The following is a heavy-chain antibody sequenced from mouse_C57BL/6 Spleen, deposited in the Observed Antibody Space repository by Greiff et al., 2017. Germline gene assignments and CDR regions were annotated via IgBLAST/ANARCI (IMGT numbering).Heavy chain of an antibody. D-gene: IGHD2-3*01. V-gene: IGHV1-42*01. CDR2: INPSTGGT. Sequence: EVQLQQSGPELVKPGASVKISCKASGYSFTGYYMNWVKQSPEKSLEWIGEINPSTGGTTYNQKFKAKATLTVDKSSSTAYMQLKSLTSEDSAVYYCSRFNDEAYWGQGTLVTVSA. CDR3: SRFNDEAY. J-gene: IGHJ3*01. CDR1: GYSFTGYY.